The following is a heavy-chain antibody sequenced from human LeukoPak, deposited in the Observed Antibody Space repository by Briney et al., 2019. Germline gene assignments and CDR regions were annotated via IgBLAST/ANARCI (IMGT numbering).Heavy chain of an antibody. Sequence: GGSLRLSCAASGFTFNNYATSWVRQAPGKGLEWVSAISGGSSSTYYADSVKGRFTISRDNSRNTLYLQMNSLRAEDTAVYYCAKGHEVATITDAFDIWGQGTMVTVSS. J-gene: IGHJ3*02. D-gene: IGHD5-12*01. CDR3: AKGHEVATITDAFDI. V-gene: IGHV3-23*01. CDR1: GFTFNNYA. CDR2: ISGGSSST.